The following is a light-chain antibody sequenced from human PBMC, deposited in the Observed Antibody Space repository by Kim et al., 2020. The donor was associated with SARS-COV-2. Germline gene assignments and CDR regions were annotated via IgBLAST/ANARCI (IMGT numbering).Light chain of an antibody. CDR2: GAS. V-gene: IGKV3-15*01. CDR1: QSVSSN. Sequence: PRERATLACRASQSVSSNLDWYQQKPGEAHRVLIYGASTRATGIPARFSGSESGTEFSLTISSLQSEDFAVYYCQQYNNWPPGYTVGQGTKLEI. J-gene: IGKJ2*01. CDR3: QQYNNWPPGYT.